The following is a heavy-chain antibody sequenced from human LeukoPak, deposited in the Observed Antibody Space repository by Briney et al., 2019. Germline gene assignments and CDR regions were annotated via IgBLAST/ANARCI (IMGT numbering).Heavy chain of an antibody. Sequence: QTGGSLRLSCAASGFTFSSYAMSWVRQAPGKGLEWVSAISGSGGSTYYADSVKGRFTISRDNSKNTLYLQMNSLRAEDTAVYYCAKSRGRGYYDSISNRGGYWGQGTLVTVSS. D-gene: IGHD3-22*01. CDR3: AKSRGRGYYDSISNRGGY. J-gene: IGHJ4*02. CDR2: ISGSGGST. V-gene: IGHV3-23*01. CDR1: GFTFSSYA.